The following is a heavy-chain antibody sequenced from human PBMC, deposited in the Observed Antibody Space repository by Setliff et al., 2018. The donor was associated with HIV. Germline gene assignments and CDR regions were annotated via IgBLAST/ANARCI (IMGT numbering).Heavy chain of an antibody. V-gene: IGHV3-48*03. Sequence: PGGSLRLSCAASGFTFSSYEMNWVRQAPGKGLEWVSYISSSGSTIYYADSVKGRFTISRDNAKNTLYLQMNSLRVEDTAVYYCARDHGGYNSLDYWGRGTLVTVSS. CDR1: GFTFSSYE. CDR2: ISSSGSTI. D-gene: IGHD5-12*01. CDR3: ARDHGGYNSLDY. J-gene: IGHJ4*02.